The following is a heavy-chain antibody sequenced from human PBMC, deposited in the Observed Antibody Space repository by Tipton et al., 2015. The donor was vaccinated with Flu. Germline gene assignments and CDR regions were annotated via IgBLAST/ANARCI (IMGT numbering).Heavy chain of an antibody. D-gene: IGHD3-3*01. Sequence: TLSLTCTVSGGSISSYYWSWIRQPAGKGLEWIGSIYYNGSTYYNPSLKSRVTISIDTSKNQFSLRLSSVTAADTAVYYCARWTSALEAFDIWGRGTMVTVSS. CDR3: ARWTSALEAFDI. V-gene: IGHV4-59*05. CDR2: IYYNGST. CDR1: GGSISSYY. J-gene: IGHJ3*02.